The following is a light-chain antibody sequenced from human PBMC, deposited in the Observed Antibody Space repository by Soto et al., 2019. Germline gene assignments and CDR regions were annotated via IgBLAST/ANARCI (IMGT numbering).Light chain of an antibody. CDR1: SSDVGGYNY. V-gene: IGLV2-14*01. CDR3: SSYQGSTTLHYV. CDR2: DVS. J-gene: IGLJ1*01. Sequence: QSVLTQPASVSGSPGQSITISCTGTSSDVGGYNYVSWYQQHPGKAPKLLIYDVSNRPSGASNRFSGSKSGNTASLTISGLRAEDGAVYYCSSYQGSTTLHYVFGTGPKATVL.